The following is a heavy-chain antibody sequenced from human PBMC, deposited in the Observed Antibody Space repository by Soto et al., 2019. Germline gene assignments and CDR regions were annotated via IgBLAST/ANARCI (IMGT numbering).Heavy chain of an antibody. D-gene: IGHD2-2*01. CDR3: AVGCSSATCFSFPRYNGLDV. Sequence: EVQLVESGGGLVKPGGSLRLSCAASGFTFSTYSMNWVRQAPGKGLERVSFISSNSTYIYSADSVKGRFTISRDYAKNSLYLQLNSLRDGDTAVYYCAVGCSSATCFSFPRYNGLDVWGQGTTVTVS. J-gene: IGHJ6*02. CDR1: GFTFSTYS. CDR2: ISSNSTYI. V-gene: IGHV3-21*01.